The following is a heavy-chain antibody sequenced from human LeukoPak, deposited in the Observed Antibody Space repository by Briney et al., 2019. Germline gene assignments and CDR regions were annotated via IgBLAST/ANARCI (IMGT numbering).Heavy chain of an antibody. D-gene: IGHD3-10*01. Sequence: GGSLRLSCAASGFTFSSYEMNWVRQAPGKGLEWVSYISSSGSTIYYADSVKGRFTISRDNAKNSLYLQMNSLRAEDTAVYYCARETTYYYGSGSYIFDYWGQGTLVTVSS. CDR1: GFTFSSYE. J-gene: IGHJ4*02. CDR2: ISSSGSTI. CDR3: ARETTYYYGSGSYIFDY. V-gene: IGHV3-48*03.